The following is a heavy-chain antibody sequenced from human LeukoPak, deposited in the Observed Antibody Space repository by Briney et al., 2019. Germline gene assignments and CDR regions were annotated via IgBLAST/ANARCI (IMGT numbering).Heavy chain of an antibody. CDR3: ARRRYNWNAIDY. CDR2: ISSSGSTI. Sequence: TGGSLRLSCAASGFTFSDYYMSWIRQAPGKGLEWVSYISSSGSTIYYADSVKGRFTISRDNAKNSLYLQMNSLRTEDTAVYYCARRRYNWNAIDYWGQGTLVTVSS. V-gene: IGHV3-11*01. J-gene: IGHJ4*02. D-gene: IGHD1-20*01. CDR1: GFTFSDYY.